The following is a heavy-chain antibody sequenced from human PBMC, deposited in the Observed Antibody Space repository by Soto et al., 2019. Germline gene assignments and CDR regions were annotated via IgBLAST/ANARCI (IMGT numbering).Heavy chain of an antibody. CDR3: ARHLGEGYLAD. CDR1: GDSISSSTYF. Sequence: SETLSLTCTVSGDSISSSTYFWGWVRQPPGKGLEWIGSIYYSGSTYYKQSLKRQVTISGDTSKNHLSLKLSSVTAADTAVYYCARHLGEGYLADWGQGTLVTVSS. V-gene: IGHV4-39*01. CDR2: IYYSGST. J-gene: IGHJ4*02.